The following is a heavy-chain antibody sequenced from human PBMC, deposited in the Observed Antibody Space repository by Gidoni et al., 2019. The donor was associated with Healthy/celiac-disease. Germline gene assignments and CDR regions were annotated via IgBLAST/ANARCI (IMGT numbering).Heavy chain of an antibody. J-gene: IGHJ4*02. CDR3: AREDVSSGSLDY. D-gene: IGHD3-22*01. CDR2: IWYDGSNK. Sequence: QVQLVESGGGVVQPGRSLRLSCAASGFTFSSYGMHWVRQAPGKGLEWVAVIWYDGSNKYYADSVKGRFTISRDNSKNTLYLQMNSLRAEDTAVYYCAREDVSSGSLDYWGQGTLVTVSS. V-gene: IGHV3-33*01. CDR1: GFTFSSYG.